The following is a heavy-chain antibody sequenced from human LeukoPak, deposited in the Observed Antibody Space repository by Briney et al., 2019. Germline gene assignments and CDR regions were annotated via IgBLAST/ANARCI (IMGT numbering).Heavy chain of an antibody. Sequence: PGGSLRLSCAASGFTFSSYEMNWVRQAPGKGLEWVAFIRYDGSNKYYADSVKGRFTISRDNSKNTLYLQMNSLRAEDTAVYYCAKDSQSGSYFPYYYYYYMDVWGKGTTVTISS. CDR3: AKDSQSGSYFPYYYYYYMDV. CDR2: IRYDGSNK. J-gene: IGHJ6*03. D-gene: IGHD1-26*01. CDR1: GFTFSSYE. V-gene: IGHV3-30*02.